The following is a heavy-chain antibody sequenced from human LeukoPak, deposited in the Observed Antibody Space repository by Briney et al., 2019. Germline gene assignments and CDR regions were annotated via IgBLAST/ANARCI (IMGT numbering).Heavy chain of an antibody. Sequence: KPSETLSLACTVSGGSISSYYWSWIRQPPGKGLEWIGYIYYSGSSNYNPSLKSRVTISVDTSKNQFSLKLSSVTAADTAVYSCARGLLEDHDSSGYYYFPFDYWGQGTLVTVSS. V-gene: IGHV4-59*01. CDR3: ARGLLEDHDSSGYYYFPFDY. J-gene: IGHJ4*02. D-gene: IGHD3-22*01. CDR1: GGSISSYY. CDR2: IYYSGSS.